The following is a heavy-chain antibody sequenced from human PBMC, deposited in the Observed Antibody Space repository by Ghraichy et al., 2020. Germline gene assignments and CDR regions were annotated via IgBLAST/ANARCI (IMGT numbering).Heavy chain of an antibody. D-gene: IGHD2-15*01. J-gene: IGHJ4*02. CDR2: INHVGST. V-gene: IGHV4-34*01. CDR3: ARRPFNIEVVVAPFDY. CDR1: GGSFSGYY. Sequence: TLSLTCAVYGGSFSGYYWSWIRQPPGKGLEWIGEINHVGSTNYNPSLKSRVTLSIDTSKNQFSLKLSSVTAADTAVYYCARRPFNIEVVVAPFDYWGQGTLVTVSS.